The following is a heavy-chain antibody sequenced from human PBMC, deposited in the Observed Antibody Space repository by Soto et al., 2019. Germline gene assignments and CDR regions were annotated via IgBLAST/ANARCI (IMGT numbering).Heavy chain of an antibody. CDR3: ARHRPTLTTYTL. V-gene: IGHV4-39*01. CDR1: GGSFINSDYY. Sequence: SETLSLTCTVSGGSFINSDYYWGWIRRPPEKGLEWIGSIFYSGSTYYNPSLKSRVTISVDTSKNQFSLKLSSVTAADTAVYYCARHRPTLTTYTLWGQGTLVTVSS. CDR2: IFYSGST. J-gene: IGHJ4*02. D-gene: IGHD4-4*01.